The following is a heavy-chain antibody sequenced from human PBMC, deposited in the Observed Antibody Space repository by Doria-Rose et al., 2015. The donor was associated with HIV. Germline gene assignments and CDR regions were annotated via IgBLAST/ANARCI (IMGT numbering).Heavy chain of an antibody. D-gene: IGHD3-16*01. CDR3: ARYVFRYFFDY. J-gene: IGHJ4*01. CDR1: GYSFTNYD. CDR2: IFPGDGNS. V-gene: IGHV1-18*01. Sequence: QSGAELVKPGTSVKLSCKASGYSFTNYDIYWVRQRPERGLEWIGWIFPGDGNSKYNEKFKGKATLTTDKSSSTAYVQLSRLTSEDSAVYFCARYVFRYFFDYWGQGTTLTVSS.